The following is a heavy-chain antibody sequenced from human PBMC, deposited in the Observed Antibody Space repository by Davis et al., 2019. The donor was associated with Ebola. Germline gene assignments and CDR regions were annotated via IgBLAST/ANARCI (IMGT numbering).Heavy chain of an antibody. V-gene: IGHV3-30-3*01. CDR2: ISYDESNK. Sequence: GESLKISCAASGFTFSNYAMHWVRQAPGKGLEWVAVISYDESNKYYADSVKGRFTISRDDSKNTLYLQMNSLRAEDTAVYYCAKGGQDIVVVPAAPWGQGTLVTVSS. D-gene: IGHD2-2*01. CDR1: GFTFSNYA. CDR3: AKGGQDIVVVPAAP. J-gene: IGHJ5*02.